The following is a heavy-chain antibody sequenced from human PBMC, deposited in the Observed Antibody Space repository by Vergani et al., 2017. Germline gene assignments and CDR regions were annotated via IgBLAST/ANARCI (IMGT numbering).Heavy chain of an antibody. Sequence: QVQLVQSGTEVKKPGASVKVSCKASGYTFISYGVSWLRQAPGQGLEWMGWIRPHNGDTNYAQKFQGRVTMTTDTSTNTVYMELRGLRSDDTAVYYCARGGYCSSSACYWFDPWGQGTLITVSS. CDR3: ARGGYCSSSACYWFDP. D-gene: IGHD2-2*01. V-gene: IGHV1-18*01. CDR2: IRPHNGDT. CDR1: GYTFISYG. J-gene: IGHJ5*02.